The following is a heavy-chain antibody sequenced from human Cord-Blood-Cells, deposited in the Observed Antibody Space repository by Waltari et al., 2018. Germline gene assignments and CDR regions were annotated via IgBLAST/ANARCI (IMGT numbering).Heavy chain of an antibody. J-gene: IGHJ3*02. Sequence: EVQLVESGGGLVQPGGSLKLSCAASGFTFSGSAMHWVRQASGKGLEWVGRIRSKANSDATEYAASVKGRFTISRDDSKNTAYLQMNSLKTEDTAVYYCTRLVEYDAFDIWGQGTMVTVSS. CDR3: TRLVEYDAFDI. D-gene: IGHD3-16*02. CDR2: IRSKANSDAT. V-gene: IGHV3-73*02. CDR1: GFTFSGSA.